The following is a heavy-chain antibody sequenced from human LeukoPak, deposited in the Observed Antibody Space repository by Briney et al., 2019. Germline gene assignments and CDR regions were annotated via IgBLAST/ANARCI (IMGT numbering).Heavy chain of an antibody. CDR1: TFTVSRNH. CDR3: ASRDYGYYFDQ. CDR2: IDGGGSK. J-gene: IGHJ4*02. V-gene: IGHV3-53*01. Sequence: GGSLRLSCAASTFTVSRNHMSWVRQAPGKGLEWVSVIDGGGSKYYADSVKGRFTISRDNSKNTLYLQMNSLRPEDTAVYYCASRDYGYYFDQWGLGTLVTVSS. D-gene: IGHD4-17*01.